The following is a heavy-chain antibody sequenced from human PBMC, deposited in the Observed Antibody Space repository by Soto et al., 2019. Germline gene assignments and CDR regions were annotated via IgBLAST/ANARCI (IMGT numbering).Heavy chain of an antibody. Sequence: GSSVKVSCNASRGTFSSYAISWVRQAPGQGLAWMGGIIPIFGTANYAQKFQGRVTITADESTSTAYMELSSLRAEDTADYYWARSKGVPSGYDYDYYYGIAVCCQWTTVIVS. D-gene: IGHD5-12*01. CDR3: ARSKGVPSGYDYDYYYGIAV. CDR1: RGTFSSYA. V-gene: IGHV1-69*13. CDR2: IIPIFGTA. J-gene: IGHJ6*02.